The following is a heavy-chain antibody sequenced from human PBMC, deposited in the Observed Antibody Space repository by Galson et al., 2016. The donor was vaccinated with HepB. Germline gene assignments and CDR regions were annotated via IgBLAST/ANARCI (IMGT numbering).Heavy chain of an antibody. D-gene: IGHD4-17*01. J-gene: IGHJ2*01. Sequence: SLRLSCAASGSTFSTNDMHWVRQASGKGLEWVSAIGTRGDTYYADSVEGRFTIPRENAKNSLYLQMNYLRAEDTALYYCARELQDAVTFAWYLDLWGRGTLVTVSS. V-gene: IGHV3-13*04. CDR1: GSTFSTND. CDR2: IGTRGDT. CDR3: ARELQDAVTFAWYLDL.